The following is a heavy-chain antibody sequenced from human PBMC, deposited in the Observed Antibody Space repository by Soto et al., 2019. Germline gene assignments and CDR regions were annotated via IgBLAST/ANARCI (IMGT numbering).Heavy chain of an antibody. CDR1: GYPFTSYD. D-gene: IGHD3-16*01. CDR3: ARTWGSIDY. V-gene: IGHV1-8*02. Sequence: ASVKVSCNTSGYPFTSYDINWVRQATGQGLEWMGWMNPNSGITGSAQKFQGRVTMTRDTSTSTAYMELSSLSSEDTGVYYCARTWGSIDYWGRGTLVTVSS. CDR2: MNPNSGIT. J-gene: IGHJ4*02.